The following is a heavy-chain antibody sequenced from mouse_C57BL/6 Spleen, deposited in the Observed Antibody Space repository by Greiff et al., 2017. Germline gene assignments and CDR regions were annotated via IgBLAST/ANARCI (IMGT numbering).Heavy chain of an antibody. Sequence: VKLVESGPELVKPGASVKISCKASGYAFSSSWMNWVKQRPGKGLEWLGRIYPGDGDTNYNGKFKGKATLTADKSSSTAYMQLSSLTSEDSAVSFCARSDVGYFDVWGKGTTVTVSS. J-gene: IGHJ1*03. CDR3: ARSDVGYFDV. CDR1: GYAFSSSW. V-gene: IGHV1-82*01. CDR2: IYPGDGDT.